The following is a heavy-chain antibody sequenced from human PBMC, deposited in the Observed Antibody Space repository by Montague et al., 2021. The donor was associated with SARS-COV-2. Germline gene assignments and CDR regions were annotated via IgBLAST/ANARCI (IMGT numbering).Heavy chain of an antibody. CDR2: TYYRSKWYY. J-gene: IGHJ6*03. D-gene: IGHD3-9*01. CDR3: ARDLLTGYLPYYYYMDV. Sequence: CAISGDSVSSNSAAWNWIRQSPSRGLEWLGRTYYRSKWYYEYAVSLKSRITINPDTSKNQFSLQVKSMTPEDTAVYYCARDLLTGYLPYYYYMDVWGKGTTVTVSS. CDR1: GDSVSSNSAA. V-gene: IGHV6-1*01.